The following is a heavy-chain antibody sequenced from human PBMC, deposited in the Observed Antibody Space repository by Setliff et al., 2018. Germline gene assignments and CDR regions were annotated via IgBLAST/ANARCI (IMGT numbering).Heavy chain of an antibody. V-gene: IGHV4-39*01. Sequence: SETLSLTCSVLGDSLSSGTQYWAWIRQPPGKGLEWIGNINYSGSTYYNPSLKSRVTMSVDASKNQVSLKVTSVTAEDTAVYYCAKVDIDYIMTRDNTWQYIFYMDVWGRGTKVTVSS. CDR3: AKVDIDYIMTRDNTWQYIFYMDV. D-gene: IGHD5-12*01. J-gene: IGHJ6*03. CDR2: INYSGST. CDR1: GDSLSSGTQY.